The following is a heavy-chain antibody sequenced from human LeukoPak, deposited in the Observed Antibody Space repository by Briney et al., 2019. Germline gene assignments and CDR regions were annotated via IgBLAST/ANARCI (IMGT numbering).Heavy chain of an antibody. Sequence: SETLSLTCTVSGGSINSYYWSWIRQPPGKGLEWIGYIYYSGSTNYNPSLKSRVTISVDTSKNQFSLRLSSVTAADTAVYYCARALVVVVAATPGGVDYWGQGTLVTVSS. J-gene: IGHJ4*02. V-gene: IGHV4-59*08. D-gene: IGHD2-15*01. CDR1: GGSINSYY. CDR3: ARALVVVVAATPGGVDY. CDR2: IYYSGST.